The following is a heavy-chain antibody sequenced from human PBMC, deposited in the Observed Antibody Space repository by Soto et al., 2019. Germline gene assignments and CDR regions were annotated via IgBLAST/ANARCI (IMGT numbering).Heavy chain of an antibody. J-gene: IGHJ4*02. Sequence: QITLKESGPTLVKPTQPLTLTCTFSGFSLNTRGVGVGWIRQPPGKALEWLALIYWDDDEGYSPSLRSRLTITKDASKTQVVHTMTNMDAVDTATYYCAHRPRGYSYHFDYWGQGTLVTVSS. CDR2: IYWDDDE. CDR3: AHRPRGYSYHFDY. V-gene: IGHV2-5*02. CDR1: GFSLNTRGVG. D-gene: IGHD5-18*01.